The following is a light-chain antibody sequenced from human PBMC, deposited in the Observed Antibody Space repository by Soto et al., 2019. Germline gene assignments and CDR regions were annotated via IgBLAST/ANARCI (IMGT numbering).Light chain of an antibody. Sequence: EIVLTQSPGTLSLSPGERATLSRRASQSVSSSYLAWYQQKPGQAPRLLIYGASSRATGIPDRFSGSGSGTDFTLTISRLEPEDFAVYYCQQYGSSRGYTFGQGTKLEIK. V-gene: IGKV3-20*01. CDR3: QQYGSSRGYT. CDR2: GAS. CDR1: QSVSSSY. J-gene: IGKJ2*01.